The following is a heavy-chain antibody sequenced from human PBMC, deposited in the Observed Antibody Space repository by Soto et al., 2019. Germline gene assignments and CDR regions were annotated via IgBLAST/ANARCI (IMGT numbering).Heavy chain of an antibody. D-gene: IGHD3-22*01. Sequence: PSETLSITCTVSGGSISSYYWSWIRQPPGKGLEWIGYIYYSGSTNYNPSLKSRVTISVDTSKNQFSLKLSSVTAADTAVYYCARDYDSSRIDYWGQGTLVTVSS. V-gene: IGHV4-59*01. CDR3: ARDYDSSRIDY. CDR1: GGSISSYY. J-gene: IGHJ4*02. CDR2: IYYSGST.